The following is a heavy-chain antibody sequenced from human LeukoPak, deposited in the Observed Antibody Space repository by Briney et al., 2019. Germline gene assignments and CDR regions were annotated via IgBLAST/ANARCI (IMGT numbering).Heavy chain of an antibody. Sequence: SETLSLTCAVYGGSFSGYYWSWIRQPPGKGLEWIGEINHSGSTNYNPSPKSRVTISVDMSKNQFSLKLSSVTAADTAVYYCARVRLPLYYYDSSGTRFDPWGQGTLVTVSS. CDR3: ARVRLPLYYYDSSGTRFDP. CDR1: GGSFSGYY. D-gene: IGHD3-22*01. J-gene: IGHJ5*02. CDR2: INHSGST. V-gene: IGHV4-34*01.